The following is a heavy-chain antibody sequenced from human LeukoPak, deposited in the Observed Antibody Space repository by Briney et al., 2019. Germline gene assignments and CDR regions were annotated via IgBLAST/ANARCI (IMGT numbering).Heavy chain of an antibody. CDR2: IQYSGST. J-gene: IGHJ3*02. V-gene: IGHV4-39*01. CDR3: ASLLRYSSGWLYAFDI. CDR1: GGSISSSSYY. D-gene: IGHD6-19*01. Sequence: SETLSLTCTVSGGSISSSSYYWGWIRQPPEKGLERIGSIQYSGSTYHNPSLKSRVTISVDTSKNQFSLKLSSVTAADTAVYYCASLLRYSSGWLYAFDIWGQGTMVTVSS.